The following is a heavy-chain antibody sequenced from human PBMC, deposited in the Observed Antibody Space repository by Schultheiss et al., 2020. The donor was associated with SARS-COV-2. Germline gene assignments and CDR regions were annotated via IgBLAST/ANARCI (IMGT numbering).Heavy chain of an antibody. V-gene: IGHV5-51*01. D-gene: IGHD6-19*01. J-gene: IGHJ4*02. Sequence: GESLKISCRGSGYSFASHWIGWVRQMPGKGLEWMGIIYPDDSDTRYSPSFQGQVTISADTSISTAFLQWSSLKASDTAMYYCARGSGAVATTWNYFDFWGQGTLVTVSS. CDR2: IYPDDSDT. CDR3: ARGSGAVATTWNYFDF. CDR1: GYSFASHW.